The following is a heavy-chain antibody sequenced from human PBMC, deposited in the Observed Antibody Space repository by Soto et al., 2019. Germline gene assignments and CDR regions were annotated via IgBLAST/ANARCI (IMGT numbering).Heavy chain of an antibody. Sequence: ASVKVSCKVSGYTLTELSMHWVRQAPGKGLEWMGGFDPEDGETIYAQKFQGRVTMTEGTSTDTAYMELSSLRSEDTAVYYCAAQVRGVNRRWFDPWGQGPLVTVSS. V-gene: IGHV1-24*01. D-gene: IGHD3-10*01. CDR2: FDPEDGET. CDR1: GYTLTELS. CDR3: AAQVRGVNRRWFDP. J-gene: IGHJ5*02.